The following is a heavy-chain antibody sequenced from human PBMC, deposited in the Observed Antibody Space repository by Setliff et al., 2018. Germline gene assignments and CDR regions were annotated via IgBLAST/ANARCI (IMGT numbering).Heavy chain of an antibody. CDR2: IYYSGST. Sequence: SETLSLTCIVSGASITSEAYYWSWIRQYPGKGLEWIGYIYYSGSTYYNPSLQSRVTVSLDSPKNHFSLELTSVTAADTAEYFCARSRTTAVKGGVFAVWGRGTLVTVSS. J-gene: IGHJ2*01. D-gene: IGHD6-19*01. V-gene: IGHV4-31*03. CDR1: GASITSEAYY. CDR3: ARSRTTAVKGGVFAV.